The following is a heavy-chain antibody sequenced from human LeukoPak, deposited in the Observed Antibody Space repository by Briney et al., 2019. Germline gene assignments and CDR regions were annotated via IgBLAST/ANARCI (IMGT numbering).Heavy chain of an antibody. CDR2: LSGSGSNT. J-gene: IGHJ4*02. CDR1: GFTFSSYA. CDR3: AKFRAAAGPRDFDY. V-gene: IGHV3-23*01. D-gene: IGHD6-13*01. Sequence: GGSPRLSCAASGFTFSSYAMTWVRQAPGKGLEWVSTLSGSGSNTYYADSVKGRFSISRDSSQSTLYLQMNSLRAEDTAVYYCAKFRAAAGPRDFDYWGQGTLVTVSS.